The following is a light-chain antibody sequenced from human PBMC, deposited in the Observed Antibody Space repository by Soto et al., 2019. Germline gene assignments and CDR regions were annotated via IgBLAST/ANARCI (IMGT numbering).Light chain of an antibody. V-gene: IGKV1-5*01. J-gene: IGKJ5*01. CDR2: DAS. CDR1: QGIVRW. Sequence: DIQMTQSPSTLSASVGDRVTITCRASQGIVRWLAWYQQKPGKAPKLLIYDASSLESGVPSRFSGSGAGTDFTLTIRRLEPEDFAVYSCQHYGSSLPITFGQGTRLEIK. CDR3: QHYGSSLPIT.